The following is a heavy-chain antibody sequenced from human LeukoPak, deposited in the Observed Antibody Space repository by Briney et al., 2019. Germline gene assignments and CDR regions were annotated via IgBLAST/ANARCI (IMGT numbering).Heavy chain of an antibody. CDR1: GFTFSNYA. CDR3: AKDRLVVAAQGYNWFDP. V-gene: IGHV3-64*02. CDR2: IAGNGGGI. Sequence: GGSLRLSCAASGFTFSNYAMHWVRQAPGKGLEYVSSIAGNGGGIFYADSVKGRFTISRDNSKNTLYLQMNSLRAEDTAVYYCAKDRLVVAAQGYNWFDPWGQGTLVTVSS. D-gene: IGHD2-15*01. J-gene: IGHJ5*02.